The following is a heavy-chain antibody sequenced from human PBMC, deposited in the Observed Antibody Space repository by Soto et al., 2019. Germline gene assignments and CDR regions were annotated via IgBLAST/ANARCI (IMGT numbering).Heavy chain of an antibody. CDR1: GDSVSGGYY. CDR2: IHHTGST. V-gene: IGHV4-38-2*01. J-gene: IGHJ4*02. Sequence: PSETLSLTCVVSGDSVSGGYYWGWIRQPPGKGLEWIGSIHHTGSTYYNPSLKSRVTISMDTSKNQFSLTQKSVTATETAVYDRAMVIVPAAINMETDYWGKGSLVTVSS. D-gene: IGHD2-2*02. CDR3: AMVIVPAAINMETDY.